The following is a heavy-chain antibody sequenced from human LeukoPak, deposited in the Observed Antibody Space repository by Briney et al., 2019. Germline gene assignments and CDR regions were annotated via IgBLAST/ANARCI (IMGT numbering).Heavy chain of an antibody. CDR3: ARDNGYSSGWYLMGYFQH. Sequence: ASVKVSCKASGGTFSSYAISWVREAPGQGLEWMGGIIPIFGTANYAQKFQGRVTITAGESTSTAYMELSSLRSEDTAVYYCARDNGYSSGWYLMGYFQHWGQGTLVTVSS. V-gene: IGHV1-69*13. J-gene: IGHJ1*01. CDR2: IIPIFGTA. D-gene: IGHD6-19*01. CDR1: GGTFSSYA.